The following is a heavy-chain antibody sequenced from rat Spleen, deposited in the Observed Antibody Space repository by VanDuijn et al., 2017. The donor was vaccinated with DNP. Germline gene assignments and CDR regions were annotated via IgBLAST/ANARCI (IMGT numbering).Heavy chain of an antibody. J-gene: IGHJ3*01. CDR1: GYTFTTYY. V-gene: IGHV1-43*01. D-gene: IGHD1-7*01. Sequence: QIQLQQSGAELAKPGSSVKISCKASGYTFTTYYIGWIKQTTGQGLEYIGYINSGSGGTNYNEKFKGKATLTVDKSSSTAFMQLSSLTPDDSAVYYCASSWVWVRGIWFAFWGQGSLVTVSS. CDR3: ASSWVWVRGIWFAF. CDR2: INSGSGGT.